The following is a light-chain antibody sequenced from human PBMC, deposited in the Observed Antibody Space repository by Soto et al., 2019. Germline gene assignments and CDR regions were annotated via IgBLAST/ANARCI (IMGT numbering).Light chain of an antibody. V-gene: IGKV3-20*01. CDR3: QQYGSLPFT. J-gene: IGKJ4*01. CDR2: GAS. Sequence: EIVLTQSPGTLSLSPGERATLSCRASQSVSSNCLAWYHQKPGQAPRLLIFGASRRATGIPDRFSGSGSGTDFTLTISRLEPEDFAVYYCQQYGSLPFTFGVGTKVEIK. CDR1: QSVSSNC.